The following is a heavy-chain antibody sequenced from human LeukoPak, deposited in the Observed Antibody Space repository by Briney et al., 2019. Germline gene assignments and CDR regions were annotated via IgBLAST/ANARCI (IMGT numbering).Heavy chain of an antibody. CDR3: ARGRGGYSYGYGADYYYGMDV. CDR1: GYTFTSYD. V-gene: IGHV1-8*01. D-gene: IGHD5-18*01. Sequence: ASVKASCKASGYTFTSYDINWVRQATGQGLEWMGWMNPNSGNTGYAQKFQGRVTMTRNTSISTAYMELSSLRSEDTAVYYCARGRGGYSYGYGADYYYGMDVWGQGTTVTVSS. J-gene: IGHJ6*02. CDR2: MNPNSGNT.